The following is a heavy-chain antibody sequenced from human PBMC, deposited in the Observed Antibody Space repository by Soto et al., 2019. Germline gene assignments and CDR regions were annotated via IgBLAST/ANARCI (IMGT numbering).Heavy chain of an antibody. D-gene: IGHD2-15*01. V-gene: IGHV3-73*01. CDR1: GFKFSGST. J-gene: IGHJ4*02. CDR3: ERHPHTVATKSDRHFDY. Sequence: EVQLVESGGGLVQPGGSLKLSCAASGFKFSGSTLHWVRQASGKGLEWIGRIRSTGNNYATAYAASMEGRFTVSRDDSKNTAYLKMIRLQAEEATVCFCERHPHTVATKSDRHFDYWGQRTLVTVSS. CDR2: IRSTGNNYAT.